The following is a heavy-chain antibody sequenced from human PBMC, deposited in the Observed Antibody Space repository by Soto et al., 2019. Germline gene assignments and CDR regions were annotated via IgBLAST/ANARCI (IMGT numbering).Heavy chain of an antibody. Sequence: QVQLQESGPGLVKPSETLSLTCTVSGGSISSYYWRWIRQPPGKGLEWIGYIYYSGSTNDNPSLKSRVTISVDTSKNQFSLKLSSVTAADTAVYYCARGLPNDFSDYWGQGTLVTVSS. CDR3: ARGLPNDFSDY. D-gene: IGHD2-21*02. V-gene: IGHV4-59*01. CDR1: GGSISSYY. CDR2: IYYSGST. J-gene: IGHJ4*02.